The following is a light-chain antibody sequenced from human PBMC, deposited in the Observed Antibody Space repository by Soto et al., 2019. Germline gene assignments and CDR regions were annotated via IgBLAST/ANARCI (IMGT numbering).Light chain of an antibody. Sequence: SYELTQPPSVSVSPGQTASITCSGDKLGDSYAYWYQQKPGQSPVLVIYQDNKRPSGIPERFSGSNSGNTATLTISGTPSMDEADYYCQAWDSSTGVFGTGTKLTVL. CDR1: KLGDSY. CDR2: QDN. J-gene: IGLJ1*01. CDR3: QAWDSSTGV. V-gene: IGLV3-1*01.